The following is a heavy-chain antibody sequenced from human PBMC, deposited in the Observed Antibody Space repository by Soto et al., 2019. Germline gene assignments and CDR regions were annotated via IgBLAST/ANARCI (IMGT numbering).Heavy chain of an antibody. CDR3: ARDQALAPTVWGY. CDR1: GESIGSGGHY. Sequence: SETLSLTCSVSGESIGSGGHYWNWIRQRPEKVPGWIGYIYYSGSTHYNPSLRSRLTISLDTSKNQFFLRLVSVTAADTALYYCARDQALAPTVWGYWGQGIQVTVSS. CDR2: IYYSGST. D-gene: IGHD7-27*01. V-gene: IGHV4-31*03. J-gene: IGHJ4*02.